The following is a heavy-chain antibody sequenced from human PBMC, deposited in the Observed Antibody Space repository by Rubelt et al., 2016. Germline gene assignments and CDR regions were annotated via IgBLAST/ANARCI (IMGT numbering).Heavy chain of an antibody. J-gene: IGHJ6*02. V-gene: IGHV4-31*02. D-gene: IGHD6-13*01. CDR3: ARHAGIAAAGGAFSKYYYGMDV. Sequence: GGSISSGGYYWSWIRQHPGKGLEWIGYIYYSGSTYYNPSLKSRVTISVDTSKNQFSLKLSSVTAADTAVYYCARHAGIAAAGGAFSKYYYGMDVWGQGTTVTVSS. CDR2: IYYSGST. CDR1: GGSISSGGYY.